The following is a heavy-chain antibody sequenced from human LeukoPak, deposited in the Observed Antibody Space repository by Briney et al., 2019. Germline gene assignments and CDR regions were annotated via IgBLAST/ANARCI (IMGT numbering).Heavy chain of an antibody. CDR1: GFIFSDYY. CDR3: ARADYYDSLRIDY. J-gene: IGHJ4*02. CDR2: ISTSGLTK. V-gene: IGHV3-11*04. Sequence: GGSLRLSCAASGFIFSDYYMSWIRQAPGKGLEWISYISTSGLTKYYADSVKGRFTLSRDNTKNSLCLQINSLRAEDTAVYYCARADYYDSLRIDYWGQGTLVTVSS. D-gene: IGHD3-22*01.